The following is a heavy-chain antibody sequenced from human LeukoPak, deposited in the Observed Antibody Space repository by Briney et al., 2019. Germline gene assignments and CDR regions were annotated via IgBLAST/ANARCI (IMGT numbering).Heavy chain of an antibody. CDR2: IRGDGVTT. D-gene: IGHD3-10*02. CDR3: AELGITMIGGV. J-gene: IGHJ6*04. Sequence: GGSLRLSCAASGFTFSSHGMNWVRQAPGKGLEWVSGIRGDGVTTYYADSVKGRFTISRDNSKNTLFLQMNSLRAEDTAVYYCAELGITMIGGVWGKGTTVTISS. V-gene: IGHV3-23*01. CDR1: GFTFSSHG.